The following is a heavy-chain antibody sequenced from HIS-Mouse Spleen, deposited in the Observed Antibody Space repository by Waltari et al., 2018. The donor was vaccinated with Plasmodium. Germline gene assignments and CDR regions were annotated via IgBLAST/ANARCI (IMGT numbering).Heavy chain of an antibody. CDR3: ARLLPWVHGHFDY. D-gene: IGHD1-26*01. Sequence: QVQLVQSGAEVKKPGASVKVSCKASGYTFTGYYMHWVRQAPGQGLEWRGWINPNSGGTNYAQKVQGRVTMTTDTSTSTAYMELRSLRSDDTAVYYCARLLPWVHGHFDYWGQGTLVTVSS. CDR1: GYTFTGYY. J-gene: IGHJ4*02. V-gene: IGHV1-2*02. CDR2: INPNSGGT.